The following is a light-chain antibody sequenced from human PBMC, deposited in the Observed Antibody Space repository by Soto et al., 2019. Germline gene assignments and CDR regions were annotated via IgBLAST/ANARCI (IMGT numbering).Light chain of an antibody. Sequence: DIVMTQSPDSLAVSLGERATINCKSSQSVLYSSNNKNYLAWYQQKPRQPPKLLIYWASTRESGVPDRFSGSGSGTGFTLTISSLQAEDVAVYYCQQYYSTPLAFGQGTKVEIK. CDR2: WAS. CDR3: QQYYSTPLA. V-gene: IGKV4-1*01. J-gene: IGKJ1*01. CDR1: QSVLYSSNNKNY.